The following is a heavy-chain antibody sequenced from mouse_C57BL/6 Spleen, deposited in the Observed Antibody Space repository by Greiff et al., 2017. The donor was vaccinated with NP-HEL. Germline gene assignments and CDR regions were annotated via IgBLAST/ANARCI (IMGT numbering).Heavy chain of an antibody. CDR3: ARRGTAQALYAMDY. V-gene: IGHV1-82*01. Sequence: QVQLQQSGPELVKPGASVKISCKASGYAFSSSWMNWVKQRPGKGLEWIGRIYPGDGDTNYNGKFKGKATLTADQSSSTAYMQLSSLTSEDSAVYFCARRGTAQALYAMDYWGQGTSVTVSS. CDR2: IYPGDGDT. CDR1: GYAFSSSW. J-gene: IGHJ4*01. D-gene: IGHD3-2*02.